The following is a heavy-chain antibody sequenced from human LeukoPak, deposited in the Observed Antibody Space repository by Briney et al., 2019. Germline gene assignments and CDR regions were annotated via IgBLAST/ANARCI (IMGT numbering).Heavy chain of an antibody. CDR3: ARDRGATGDY. V-gene: IGHV1-69*01. CDR1: GGTFSSYA. D-gene: IGHD1-26*01. Sequence: ASVKVSCKASGGTFSSYAISWVRQAPGQGLEWMGGIIPIFGTANCAQKFQGRVTITADESTSTAYMELSSLRSEDTAVYYCARDRGATGDYWGQGTLVTVSP. CDR2: IIPIFGTA. J-gene: IGHJ4*02.